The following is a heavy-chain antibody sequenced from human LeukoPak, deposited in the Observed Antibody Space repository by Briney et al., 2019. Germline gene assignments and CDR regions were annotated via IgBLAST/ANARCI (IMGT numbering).Heavy chain of an antibody. V-gene: IGHV3-11*01. CDR3: VRFKAPKFGELLFTDF. CDR1: GFTFSDYF. D-gene: IGHD3-10*01. CDR2: ISSDSAFI. Sequence: GGSLRLPCAASGFTFSDYFMSYFRQAPGKRPEWVSYISSDSAFIYYADSVKGRFTVSRDNAKNSLYLQMNGLRAEDTAIYYCVRFKAPKFGELLFTDFWGQGISVIVSS. J-gene: IGHJ4*02.